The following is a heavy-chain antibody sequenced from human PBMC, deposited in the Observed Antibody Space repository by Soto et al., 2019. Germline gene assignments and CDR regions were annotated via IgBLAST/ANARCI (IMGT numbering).Heavy chain of an antibody. J-gene: IGHJ6*03. V-gene: IGHV5-51*01. CDR2: IYPGDSDT. Sequence: GESLKISCKGSGYSFTSYWIGWVRQMPGKGLEWMGIIYPGDSDTRYSPSFQGQVTISADKSISTAYLQWSSLKASDTAMYYCARSGGGLLWFGELSERKNYYYYYMDVWGKGTTVTVSS. CDR3: ARSGGGLLWFGELSERKNYYYYYMDV. D-gene: IGHD3-10*01. CDR1: GYSFTSYW.